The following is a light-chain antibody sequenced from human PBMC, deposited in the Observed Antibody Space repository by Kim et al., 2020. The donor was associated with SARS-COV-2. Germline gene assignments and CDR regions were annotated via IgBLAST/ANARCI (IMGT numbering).Light chain of an antibody. V-gene: IGLV3-9*01. CDR1: NIGSKN. CDR2: RDS. CDR3: QVWDSSTSVV. Sequence: VARGQKARITCGGNNIGSKNVHWYQQKPGQAPVLVIYRDSNRPSGIPERFSGSNSGNTATLTISRAQAGDEADYYCQVWDSSTSVVFGGGTQLTVL. J-gene: IGLJ2*01.